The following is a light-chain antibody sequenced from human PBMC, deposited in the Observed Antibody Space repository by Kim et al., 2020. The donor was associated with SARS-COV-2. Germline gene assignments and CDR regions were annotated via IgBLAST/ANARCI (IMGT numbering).Light chain of an antibody. J-gene: IGLJ2*01. V-gene: IGLV4-69*01. CDR3: QTWGSGTVV. Sequence: QLVLTQSPSASASLGASVSLTCTLSSGHSTYAIAWYQQQPDKSPRYLMKVYSDGRHVKGDGIPDRLSGSSSGPQRYLTISSLQSEDEADYYCQTWGSGTVVFGGGTKVTVL. CDR1: SGHSTYA. CDR2: VYSDGRH.